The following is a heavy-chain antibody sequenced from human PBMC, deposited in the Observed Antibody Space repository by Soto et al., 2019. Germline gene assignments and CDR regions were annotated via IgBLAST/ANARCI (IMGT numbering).Heavy chain of an antibody. CDR2: SKSKKDGGAR. D-gene: IGHD1-1*01. V-gene: IGHV3-15*01. CDR3: VEGWNDF. Sequence: EVQVVESGGDRVEPGGSLRLSCETSGFMCSSAWMSWVRHAPGKGLEWVARSKSKKDGGARDYAAPVNGRFSISRDDSKSTVYLQMNSLRAEDTALYYCVEGWNDFWGQGTMVTVSS. CDR1: GFMCSSAW. J-gene: IGHJ4*02.